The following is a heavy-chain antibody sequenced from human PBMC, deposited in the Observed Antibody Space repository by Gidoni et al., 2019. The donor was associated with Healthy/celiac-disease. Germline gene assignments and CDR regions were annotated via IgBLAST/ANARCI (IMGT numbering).Heavy chain of an antibody. CDR2: ISWNSGSI. J-gene: IGHJ4*02. Sequence: ALRFTFDDYAMHWVRQAPGKGLEWVSGISWNSGSIGYADSVKGRFTISRDNAKNSLYLQMNSLRAEDTALYYCAKDTHNYYDSSEGFDYWGQGTLVTVSS. CDR1: RFTFDDYA. D-gene: IGHD3-22*01. V-gene: IGHV3-9*01. CDR3: AKDTHNYYDSSEGFDY.